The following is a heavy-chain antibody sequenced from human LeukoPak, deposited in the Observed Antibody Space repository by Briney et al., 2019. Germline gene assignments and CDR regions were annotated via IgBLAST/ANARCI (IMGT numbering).Heavy chain of an antibody. V-gene: IGHV4-34*01. CDR2: INHSGST. Sequence: SETLSLTCAVYGGSFSGYYWSWIRQPPGKGLEWIGEINHSGSTNYNPSLKSRVTISVDTSKNQFSLKLSSVTAADTAVYYCARNAVPGYSSSWFDYWGQGTLVTVSS. CDR3: ARNAVPGYSSSWFDY. J-gene: IGHJ4*02. CDR1: GGSFSGYY. D-gene: IGHD6-13*01.